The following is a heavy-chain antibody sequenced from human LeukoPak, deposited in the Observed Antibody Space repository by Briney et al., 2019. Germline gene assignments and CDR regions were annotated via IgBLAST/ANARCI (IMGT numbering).Heavy chain of an antibody. V-gene: IGHV3-30*18. CDR3: AKDREPAGYSGYDWQGRGGTSFDY. J-gene: IGHJ4*02. D-gene: IGHD5-12*01. CDR1: GFTFSSYG. Sequence: GGSLRLSCAASGFTFSSYGMHWVRQAPGKGLEWVAVISYDGSNKYYADSVKGRFTISRDNSKNTLYLQMNSLRAEDTAVYYCAKDREPAGYSGYDWQGRGGTSFDYWGQGTLVTASP. CDR2: ISYDGSNK.